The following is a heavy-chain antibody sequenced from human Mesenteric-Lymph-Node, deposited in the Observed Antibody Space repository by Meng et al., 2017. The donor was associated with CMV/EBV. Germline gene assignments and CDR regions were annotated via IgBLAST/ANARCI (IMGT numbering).Heavy chain of an antibody. V-gene: IGHV3-23*01. J-gene: IGHJ4*02. CDR1: GFTFHHYV. CDR3: GRLIDV. CDR2: ISGRGEST. D-gene: IGHD3-16*01. Sequence: GGSLRLSCVASGFTFHHYVMTWVRQAPVRGLEWVADISGRGESTNYADSVTGRFTISRDNSKNTLYLQMNSLRAEDTALYYCGRLIDVWGQGTLVTVSS.